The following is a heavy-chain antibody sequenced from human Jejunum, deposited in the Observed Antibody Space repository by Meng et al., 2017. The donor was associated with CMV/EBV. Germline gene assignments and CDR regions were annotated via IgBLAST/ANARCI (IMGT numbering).Heavy chain of an antibody. V-gene: IGHV3-21*01. CDR3: ARKRSGGSGSPLDS. J-gene: IGHJ4*02. D-gene: IGHD3-10*01. Sequence: CAASGFTFSNYNLEWVRQAPGKGLEWVSSITFSNYIYYIDSVKGRFTISRDNAKNSLYLHMNSLRAEDTALYYCARKRSGGSGSPLDSWGQGTLVTVSS. CDR2: ITFSNYI. CDR1: GFTFSNYN.